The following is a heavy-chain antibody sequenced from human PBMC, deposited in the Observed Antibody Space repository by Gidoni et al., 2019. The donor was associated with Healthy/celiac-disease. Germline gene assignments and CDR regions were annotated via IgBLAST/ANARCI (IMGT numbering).Heavy chain of an antibody. CDR1: GFPFGSYA. V-gene: IGHV3-64*01. J-gene: IGHJ4*02. CDR2: ISSNGGST. Sequence: EVQLVESGGGLVQPGGSLRLSCAASGFPFGSYAMHWVRQAPGKGLEYVSAISSNGGSTYYANSVKGRFTISRDNSKNTLYLQMGSLRAEDMAVYYCARDRFPGSYYWNPDYWGQGTLVTVSS. D-gene: IGHD1-26*01. CDR3: ARDRFPGSYYWNPDY.